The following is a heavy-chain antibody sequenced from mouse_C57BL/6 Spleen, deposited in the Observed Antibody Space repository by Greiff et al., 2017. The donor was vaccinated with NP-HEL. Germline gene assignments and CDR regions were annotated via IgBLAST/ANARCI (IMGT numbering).Heavy chain of an antibody. Sequence: VQLQQSGAELVKPGASVKMSCKASGYTFTSYWITWVKQRPGQGLEWIGDIYPGSGSTNYNEKFKSKATLTVDTSSSTAYIQLSSLTSEDSAAYYCATEIYYDYDGFAYWGQGTLVTVSA. CDR2: IYPGSGST. D-gene: IGHD2-4*01. CDR1: GYTFTSYW. CDR3: ATEIYYDYDGFAY. J-gene: IGHJ3*01. V-gene: IGHV1-55*01.